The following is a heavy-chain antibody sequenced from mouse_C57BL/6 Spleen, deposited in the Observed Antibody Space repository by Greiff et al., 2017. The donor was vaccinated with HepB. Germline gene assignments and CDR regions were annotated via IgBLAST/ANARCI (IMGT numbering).Heavy chain of an antibody. CDR1: GFTFSSYA. Sequence: EVMLVESGEGLVKPGGSLKLSCAASGFTFSSYAMSWVRQTPEKRLEWVAYISSGGDYIYYADTVKGRFTISRDNARNTLYLQMSSLKSEDTAMYYCTRDYYGSSYRYFDVWGTGTTVTVSS. V-gene: IGHV5-9-1*02. CDR3: TRDYYGSSYRYFDV. CDR2: ISSGGDYI. J-gene: IGHJ1*03. D-gene: IGHD1-1*01.